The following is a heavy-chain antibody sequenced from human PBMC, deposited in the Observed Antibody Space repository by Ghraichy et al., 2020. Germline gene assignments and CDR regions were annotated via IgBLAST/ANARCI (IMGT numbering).Heavy chain of an antibody. CDR1: GFAFSSYT. CDR3: ARDGGPSQGAQLDY. Sequence: GGSLRLSCAASGFAFSSYTLNWVRQVPGKGLEWISSITSSSTFIYYADSVKGRFTISRDNAKNSLYLQMSSLRADDTAIYYCARDGGPSQGAQLDYWGQGTLVTVSS. J-gene: IGHJ4*02. V-gene: IGHV3-21*01. CDR2: ITSSSTFI. D-gene: IGHD2-2*01.